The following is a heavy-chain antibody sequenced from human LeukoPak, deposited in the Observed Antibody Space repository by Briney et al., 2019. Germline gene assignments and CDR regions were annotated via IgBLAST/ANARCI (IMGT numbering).Heavy chain of an antibody. V-gene: IGHV3-74*01. CDR2: ISTDGSQT. CDR3: VRSLRSADF. CDR1: GFTFSNYW. J-gene: IGHJ4*02. Sequence: GGSLRLSCEASGFTFSNYWMHWVRQAPGKGLMWVSQISTDGSQTFYADSVKGRFTISRDNAKNTLFLQMGSLRPEDMAVYYCVRSLRSADFWGQGTLVTVSS.